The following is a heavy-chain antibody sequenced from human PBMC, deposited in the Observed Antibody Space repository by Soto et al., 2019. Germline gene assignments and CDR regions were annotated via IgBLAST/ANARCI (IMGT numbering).Heavy chain of an antibody. J-gene: IGHJ6*02. CDR1: GFTFSSYS. V-gene: IGHV3-21*01. CDR3: ARDDPDPARMDV. CDR2: ISSSSSYI. Sequence: LRLSCAASGFTFSSYSMNWVRQAPGKWLEWDSSISSSSSYIYYADSVKGRFTISRDNAKNSLYLQMNSLRAEDTAVYYCARDDPDPARMDVWGQGTTVTVSS.